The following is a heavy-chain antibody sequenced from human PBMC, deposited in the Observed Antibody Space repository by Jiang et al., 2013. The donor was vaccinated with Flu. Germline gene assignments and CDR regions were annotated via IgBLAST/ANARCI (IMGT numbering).Heavy chain of an antibody. CDR1: SNSAA. Sequence: SNSAAWNWIRQSPSRGLEWLGRTYYRSKWYNDYAVSVKSRITINPDTSKNQFSLQLNSVTPEDTAVYYCARDTTPYYYYGMDVWGQGTTVTVSS. J-gene: IGHJ6*02. D-gene: IGHD1-14*01. CDR2: TYYRSKWYN. V-gene: IGHV6-1*01. CDR3: ARDTTPYYYYGMDV.